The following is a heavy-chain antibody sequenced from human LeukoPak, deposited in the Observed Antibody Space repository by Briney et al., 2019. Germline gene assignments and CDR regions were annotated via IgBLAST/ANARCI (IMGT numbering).Heavy chain of an antibody. J-gene: IGHJ5*02. CDR2: IYYSGST. CDR1: GDSISSDY. D-gene: IGHD1-1*01. CDR3: ARMDWNDPWFDP. Sequence: SETLSLTCAVSGDSISSDYWSWIRQPPGKGLEWIGYIYYSGSTYYNPSLKSRVTISVDTSKNQFSLKQSSVTAAVTAVYYCARMDWNDPWFDPWGQGTLVTVSS. V-gene: IGHV4-59*01.